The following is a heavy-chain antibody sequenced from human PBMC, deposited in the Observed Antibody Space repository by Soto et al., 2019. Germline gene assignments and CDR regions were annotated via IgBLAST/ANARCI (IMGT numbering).Heavy chain of an antibody. CDR3: AKGGHIDY. D-gene: IGHD3-16*01. J-gene: IGHJ4*02. CDR1: GFTFTNYW. CDR2: VKQDGSVT. Sequence: GGSLRLSCAASGFTFTNYWMSWVRQAPGKGLEWVGNVKQDGSVTYYADSVRGRFIISRDNARNSVYLQMSSLTAEDMAVYYCAKGGHIDYCGQGTLVTVSS. V-gene: IGHV3-7*01.